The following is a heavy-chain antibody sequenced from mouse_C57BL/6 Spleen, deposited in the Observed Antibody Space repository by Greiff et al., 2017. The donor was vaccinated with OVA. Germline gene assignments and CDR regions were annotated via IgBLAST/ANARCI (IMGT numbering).Heavy chain of an antibody. CDR2: ISGGGGNT. CDR1: GFTFSSYT. CDR3: ARTGGYDPAWFAY. D-gene: IGHD2-2*01. V-gene: IGHV5-9*01. J-gene: IGHJ3*01. Sequence: EVQLVESGGGLVKPGGSLKLSCAASGFTFSSYTMSWVRQTPEKRLEWVATISGGGGNTYYPDSVKGRFTISRDNAKNTLYLQMSSLRSEDTALYYGARTGGYDPAWFAYWGQGTLVTVSA.